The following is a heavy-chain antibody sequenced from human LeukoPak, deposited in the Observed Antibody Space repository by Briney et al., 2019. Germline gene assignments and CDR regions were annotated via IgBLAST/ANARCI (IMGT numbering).Heavy chain of an antibody. CDR3: ARTYYDFWSGYYNYFDY. V-gene: IGHV3-21*01. J-gene: IGHJ4*02. D-gene: IGHD3-3*01. CDR1: GFTFSSYN. CDR2: ISSSSSYI. Sequence: GGSLRLSCAASGFTFSSYNMNWVRQAPGKGLEWVSSISSSSSYIYYADSVKGRFTISRDNAKNSLYLQMNSLRAEDTAVYYCARTYYDFWSGYYNYFDYWGQGTLVTVSS.